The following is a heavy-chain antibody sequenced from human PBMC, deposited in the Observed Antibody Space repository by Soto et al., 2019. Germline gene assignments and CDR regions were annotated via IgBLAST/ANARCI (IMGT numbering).Heavy chain of an antibody. Sequence: SETLSLTCAFYVVSFSGYYWSCIRQPPGKWLEWIGEINHSGSTNYNPALKSRVTISVDTSKNQFSLKRRSVAAADTAVFYCERGRGGEECWGQGTLVTVSS. CDR2: INHSGST. J-gene: IGHJ4*02. CDR3: ERGRGGEEC. CDR1: VVSFSGYY. V-gene: IGHV4-34*01. D-gene: IGHD3-10*01.